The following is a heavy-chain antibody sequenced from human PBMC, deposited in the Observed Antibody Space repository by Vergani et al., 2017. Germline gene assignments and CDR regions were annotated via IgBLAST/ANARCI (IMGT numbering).Heavy chain of an antibody. CDR3: ARRPVRENYFDC. D-gene: IGHD2-2*01. CDR2: ITINGDNT. J-gene: IGHJ4*02. V-gene: IGHV3-64*01. Sequence: DVQLVESGGGLVQPGGSLRLSCAVSGFTISSYAMYWARQAPGKGLEFVSAITINGDNTYDANSVKGRFTISRDNSKNTLYLQMGSLRVEDMAVYHCARRPVRENYFDCWGQGTLVTVSS. CDR1: GFTISSYA.